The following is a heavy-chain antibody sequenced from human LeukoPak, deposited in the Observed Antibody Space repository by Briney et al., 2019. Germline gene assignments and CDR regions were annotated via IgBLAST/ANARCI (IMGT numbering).Heavy chain of an antibody. CDR3: AGPSGGIYFDY. D-gene: IGHD3-10*01. V-gene: IGHV4-39*01. J-gene: IGHJ4*02. CDR2: IYYSGST. Sequence: SETLSLTCTVSGGSISSSSYYWGWIRQPPGKGLEWIGSIYYSGSTYYNPSLKSRVTISVDTSKNQFSLKLSSVTAADTAVYYCAGPSGGIYFDYWGQGTLVTVSS. CDR1: GGSISSSSYY.